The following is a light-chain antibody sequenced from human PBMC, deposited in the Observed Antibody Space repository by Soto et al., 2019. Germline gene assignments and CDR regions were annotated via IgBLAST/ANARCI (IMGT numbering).Light chain of an antibody. J-gene: IGKJ4*01. CDR1: QSVASN. CDR3: QQYNNWPLT. V-gene: IGKV3-15*01. CDR2: GSS. Sequence: EIVMTQSPATLALSPGERATLSCRSSQSVASNLALYQQKPGQAPRLLLYGSSTRATGIPARFSGSESGTEFTLTISSLQSEDFAVYYCQQYNNWPLTFGGGTKVEIK.